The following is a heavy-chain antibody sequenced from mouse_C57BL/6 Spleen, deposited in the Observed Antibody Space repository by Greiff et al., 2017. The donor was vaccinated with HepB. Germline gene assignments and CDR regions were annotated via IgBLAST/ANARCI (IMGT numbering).Heavy chain of an antibody. CDR2: ISDGGSYT. J-gene: IGHJ3*01. D-gene: IGHD2-4*01. V-gene: IGHV5-4*01. Sequence: EVQGVESGGGLVKPGGSLKLSCAASGFTFSSYAMSWVRQTPAKRLEWVATISDGGSYTYYPDNVKGRFTISRDNAKNNLYLQMSHLKSEDTAMYYCARDREGLRQGAWFAYWGQGTLVTVSA. CDR1: GFTFSSYA. CDR3: ARDREGLRQGAWFAY.